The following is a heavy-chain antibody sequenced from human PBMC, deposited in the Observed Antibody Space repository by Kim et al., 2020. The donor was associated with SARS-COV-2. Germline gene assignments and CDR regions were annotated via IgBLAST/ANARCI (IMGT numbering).Heavy chain of an antibody. CDR1: GFTFSSYA. CDR3: ARLRRPQVGSGVWFDP. J-gene: IGHJ5*02. CDR2: ISGSGGST. Sequence: GGSLRLSCAASGFTFSSYAMSWVRQAPGKGLEWVSAISGSGGSTYYADSVKGRFTISRDNSKNTLYLQMNSLRAEDTAVYYCARLRRPQVGSGVWFDPWGQGTLVTVSS. D-gene: IGHD1-26*01. V-gene: IGHV3-23*01.